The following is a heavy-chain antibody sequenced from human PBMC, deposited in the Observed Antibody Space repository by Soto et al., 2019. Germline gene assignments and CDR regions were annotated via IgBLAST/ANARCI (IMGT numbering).Heavy chain of an antibody. Sequence: GASVKVSCKASGGTFSSYTISWVRQAPGQGLEWMGRIIPILGIANYAQKFQGRVTITADKSTSTAYMELSSLRSEDTAVYYCARVQAVDDFWRDNWFDPWGQGTLVTVSS. CDR1: GGTFSSYT. V-gene: IGHV1-69*02. CDR3: ARVQAVDDFWRDNWFDP. J-gene: IGHJ5*02. CDR2: IIPILGIA. D-gene: IGHD3-3*01.